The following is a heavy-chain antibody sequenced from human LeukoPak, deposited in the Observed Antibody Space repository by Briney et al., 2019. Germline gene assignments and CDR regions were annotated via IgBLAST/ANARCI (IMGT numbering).Heavy chain of an antibody. CDR2: INPGDSDT. J-gene: IGHJ6*03. CDR1: GYSFTNSW. V-gene: IGHV5-51*01. D-gene: IGHD5-18*01. CDR3: ATTRYREPYYSYMDV. Sequence: GASLQISCKGFGYSFTNSWIGWVRQMPGKGLEWMGIINPGDSDTRYSPSVEGQVTISVDKSISTADLQWSSLRASDTAMYYCATTRYREPYYSYMDVWGKGTMVTVSS.